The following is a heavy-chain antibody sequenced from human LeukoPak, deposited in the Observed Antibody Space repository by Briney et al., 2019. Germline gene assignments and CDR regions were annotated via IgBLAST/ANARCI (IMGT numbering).Heavy chain of an antibody. Sequence: PGGSLRLSCVASGFTFSSYAMSWVRQAPGKGLEWVSGISSRGGSTYYADSVKGRFTISRDNSKNTMYLQMNSLRAEDTALYYCAKDGRSSIASHWGQGTLVSVSS. CDR3: AKDGRSSIASH. D-gene: IGHD6-6*01. CDR1: GFTFSSYA. V-gene: IGHV3-23*01. CDR2: ISSRGGST. J-gene: IGHJ4*02.